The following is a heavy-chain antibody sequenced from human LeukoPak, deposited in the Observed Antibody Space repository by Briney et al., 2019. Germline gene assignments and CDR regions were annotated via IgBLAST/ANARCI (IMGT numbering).Heavy chain of an antibody. J-gene: IGHJ4*02. V-gene: IGHV3-23*01. CDR3: ARDPYYYGSGSYYYFDY. CDR1: GFAVSSNY. CDR2: ISGSGGST. Sequence: GGSLRLSCAASGFAVSSNYMSWVRQAPVKGLEWVSAISGSGGSTYYADSVKGRFTISRDNAKNSLYLQMNSLRAEDTAVYYCARDPYYYGSGSYYYFDYWGQGTLVTVSS. D-gene: IGHD3-10*01.